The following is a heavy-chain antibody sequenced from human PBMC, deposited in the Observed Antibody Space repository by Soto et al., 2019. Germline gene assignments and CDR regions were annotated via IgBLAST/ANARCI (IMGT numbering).Heavy chain of an antibody. J-gene: IGHJ6*02. V-gene: IGHV4-61*08. Sequence: SGTLDLTCTVPGDSVGSSAAMYWAWVRQPPGKEVEVIGKIYRSGSTLLNSALQSRVPLSMQPYKNQFSLNLRSVTVGDTARYFCARATESGDYHGMYIWGPGITVTVSS. CDR1: GDSVGSSAAMY. CDR3: ARATESGDYHGMYI. CDR2: IYRSGST.